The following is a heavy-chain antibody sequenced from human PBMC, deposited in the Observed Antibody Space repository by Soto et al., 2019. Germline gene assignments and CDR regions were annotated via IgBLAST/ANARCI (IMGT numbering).Heavy chain of an antibody. CDR1: GGSISSSSYY. Sequence: QLQLQESGPGLVKPSETLSLTCTVSGGSISSSSYYWGWIRQPPGKGLEWIGSIYYSGSTYYNPSLKSRVTISVDTSKNLFSLKLSSVTAADTAVYYCARRNYDYIWGSYLKGYYFDYWGQGTLVTVSS. V-gene: IGHV4-39*01. D-gene: IGHD3-16*02. J-gene: IGHJ4*02. CDR3: ARRNYDYIWGSYLKGYYFDY. CDR2: IYYSGST.